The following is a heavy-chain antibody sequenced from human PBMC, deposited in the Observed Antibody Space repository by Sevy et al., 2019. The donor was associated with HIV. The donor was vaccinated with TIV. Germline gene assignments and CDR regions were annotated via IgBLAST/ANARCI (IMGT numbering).Heavy chain of an antibody. D-gene: IGHD3-10*01. V-gene: IGHV1-46*01. CDR3: ASGIGV. CDR2: IIPSGGST. J-gene: IGHJ4*02. Sequence: ASVKVSCKTSGYTFTTFYIHWVRQAPGKGLEWMGIIIPSGGSTTYAQKFQDRITITRDTSTSTVYMELSSLISDDTAVYYCASGIGVWGQGTLVTVSS. CDR1: GYTFTTFY.